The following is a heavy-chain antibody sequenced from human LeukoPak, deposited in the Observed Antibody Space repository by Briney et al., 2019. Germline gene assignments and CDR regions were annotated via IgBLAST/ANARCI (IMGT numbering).Heavy chain of an antibody. D-gene: IGHD6-13*01. CDR1: GFSFSSYC. J-gene: IGHJ5*02. V-gene: IGHV3-21*01. CDR3: ASGLRIAAARTWFDP. Sequence: ARSLTLSCAASGFSFSSYCMNCVSQPPGRGREWVSFIISISSYIYYTRSMKGRFTISRDNAKNSLYLQMNSLRAEDTAVYYCASGLRIAAARTWFDPWGQGTLVTVSS. CDR2: IISISSYI.